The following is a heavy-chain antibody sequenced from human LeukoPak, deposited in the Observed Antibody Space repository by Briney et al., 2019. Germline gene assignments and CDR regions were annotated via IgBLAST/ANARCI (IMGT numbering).Heavy chain of an antibody. D-gene: IGHD3-9*01. CDR3: ATDPATLGGTYYDILTGLPRGYAFDI. CDR1: GYTLTELS. CDR2: FDPEDGET. Sequence: ASVKVSCKVSGYTLTELSMHWVRQAPGKGLEWMGGFDPEDGETIYAQKFRGRVTMTEDTSTDTAYMELSSLRSEDTAVYYCATDPATLGGTYYDILTGLPRGYAFDIWGQGTMVTVSS. V-gene: IGHV1-24*01. J-gene: IGHJ3*02.